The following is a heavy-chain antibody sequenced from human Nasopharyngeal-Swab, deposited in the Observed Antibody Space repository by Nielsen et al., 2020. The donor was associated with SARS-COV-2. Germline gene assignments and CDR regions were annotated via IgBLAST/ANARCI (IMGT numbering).Heavy chain of an antibody. V-gene: IGHV3-30-3*01. J-gene: IGHJ4*02. Sequence: WIRQPPGKGLAWVAVTSYDGTNKYYADSVKGRFTISRDNSKNTLYLQMNSLRVEDTAVYYCAREVIIVGTNMTGADADDGLHWGQGTLVTVSS. CDR2: TSYDGTNK. D-gene: IGHD1-26*01. CDR3: AREVIIVGTNMTGADADDGLH.